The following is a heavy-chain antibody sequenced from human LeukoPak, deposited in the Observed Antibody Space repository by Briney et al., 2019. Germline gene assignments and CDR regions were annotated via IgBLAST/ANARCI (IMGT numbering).Heavy chain of an antibody. CDR2: IYYSGST. D-gene: IGHD4-17*01. CDR3: ARDRGYGDYLNYFGY. V-gene: IGHV4-59*01. Sequence: PSETLSLTCTVSGGSISSNYWSWIRQPPGKGLEWIGYIYYSGSTNSNLSLRSRVTISVDTSKNQFSLNLSSVTAADTAVYYCARDRGYGDYLNYFGYWGQRTLVTVSS. J-gene: IGHJ4*02. CDR1: GGSISSNY.